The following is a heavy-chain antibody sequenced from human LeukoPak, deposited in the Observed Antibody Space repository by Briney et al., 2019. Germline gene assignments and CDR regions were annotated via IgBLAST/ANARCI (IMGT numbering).Heavy chain of an antibody. D-gene: IGHD2-8*01. V-gene: IGHV3-23*01. J-gene: IGHJ4*02. CDR2: ISDSGSNT. CDR1: GFTFRCYA. CDR3: VKVGYCTVPSCPWDY. Sequence: QAGGSLRLCCGASGFTFRCYAMNWGRQAPGRGVGWVSGISDSGSNTYYADSVKGRLTTSRDNSKDMLYLQLHSLRAEDTAVYYCVKVGYCTVPSCPWDYWGQGTLVTVSS.